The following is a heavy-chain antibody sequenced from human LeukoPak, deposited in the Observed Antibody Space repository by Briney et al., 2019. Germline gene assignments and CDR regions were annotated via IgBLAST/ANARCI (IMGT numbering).Heavy chain of an antibody. V-gene: IGHV4-30-4*01. J-gene: IGHJ4*02. CDR2: IYYSGST. CDR1: GGSISSGDYY. Sequence: SQTLSLTCTVSGGSISSGDYYWRWLRQPPGRGLEWIGYIYYSGSTYYNPSLQTRVTISVDTSKNHFSLKLSSVTAADTAVYSCARGVESDILTGYDPYFDYWGQGTLVTVSS. CDR3: ARGVESDILTGYDPYFDY. D-gene: IGHD3-9*01.